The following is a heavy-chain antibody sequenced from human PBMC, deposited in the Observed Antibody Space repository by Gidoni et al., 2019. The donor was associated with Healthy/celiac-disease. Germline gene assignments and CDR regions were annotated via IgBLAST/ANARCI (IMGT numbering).Heavy chain of an antibody. CDR2: ISPIFGTA. J-gene: IGHJ4*02. V-gene: IGHV1-69*01. D-gene: IGHD6-19*01. CDR1: GGTCSSYA. CDR3: ARRGYGRGWFFDY. Sequence: QVLLVQSGAERQKPVSSVTVACEALGGTCSSYAISRVRQAPGHGPEWMGGISPIFGTANYAQKFQDRDTITADESTSTAYMELSSLRSEDTAVYYGARRGYGRGWFFDYWGQGTLVTVSS.